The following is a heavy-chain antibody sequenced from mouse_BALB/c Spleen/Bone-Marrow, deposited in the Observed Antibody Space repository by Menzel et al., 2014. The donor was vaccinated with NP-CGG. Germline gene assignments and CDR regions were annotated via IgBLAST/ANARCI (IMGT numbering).Heavy chain of an antibody. Sequence: EVKVVESGGGLVKLGGSLKLSCAASGFTFSSYYMFWVRQTPEKRLELVAAINSNGGSTYYPDTVKGRFTISRDNAKNTLYLQMSSLKSEDTALYYCARHGGYGNYFDYWGQGTTLTVSS. CDR1: GFTFSSYY. D-gene: IGHD2-10*02. CDR3: ARHGGYGNYFDY. CDR2: INSNGGST. J-gene: IGHJ2*01. V-gene: IGHV5-6-2*01.